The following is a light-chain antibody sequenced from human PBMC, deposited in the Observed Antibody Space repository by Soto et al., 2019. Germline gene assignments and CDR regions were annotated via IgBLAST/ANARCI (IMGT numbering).Light chain of an antibody. CDR3: QQYNNWLT. V-gene: IGKV3-15*01. CDR1: QSISSD. J-gene: IGKJ4*01. CDR2: GAS. Sequence: IGMTQSPDTLSMSPGERATLSCRASQSISSDLAWYQQKPGQAPRLLNYGASTRASGIPARFTGSGSWTEFTLTISSLQAEDYALYYCQQYNNWLTFGGGTKVEIK.